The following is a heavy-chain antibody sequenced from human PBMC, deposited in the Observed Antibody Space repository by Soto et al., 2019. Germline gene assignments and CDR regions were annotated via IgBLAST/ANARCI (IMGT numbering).Heavy chain of an antibody. D-gene: IGHD1-26*01. J-gene: IGHJ4*02. CDR2: IYRDDDK. V-gene: IGHV2-5*02. CDR1: GFSLMTNGVG. Sequence: QITLKESGPPLVKLTETLTLTCTVSGFSLMTNGVGVGWFRQPPGKALEWLALIYRDDDKRYRPSLKSRVTITKDTTKTQVALTMTNMDPVDTATYYCAHTVARGAYWETFNYWGQGTLVTVSS. CDR3: AHTVARGAYWETFNY.